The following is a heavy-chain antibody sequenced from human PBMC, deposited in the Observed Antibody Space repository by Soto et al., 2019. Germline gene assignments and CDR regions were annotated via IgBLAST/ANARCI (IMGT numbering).Heavy chain of an antibody. CDR2: LFSSGSP. J-gene: IGHJ4*02. CDR3: AREGSYSAYNFAHGIQLWSFDF. V-gene: IGHV4-4*07. D-gene: IGHD5-12*01. Sequence: SETLSLTCTVSGGSINTFYWSWVRQPAGKGLEWIGRLFSSGSPSFNPSLESRVAMSVDTSKNHFSLNLSSVTAADMAVYYCAREGSYSAYNFAHGIQLWSFDFWGQGALVTVSS. CDR1: GGSINTFY.